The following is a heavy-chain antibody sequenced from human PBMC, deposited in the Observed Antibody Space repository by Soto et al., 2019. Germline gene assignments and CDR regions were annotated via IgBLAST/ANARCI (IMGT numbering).Heavy chain of an antibody. D-gene: IGHD2-21*02. Sequence: QVQLQESGPGLVKPSQTLSLTCTVSGGSISSGGYYWSWIRQHPGKGLEWIGYIYYSGSTYYNPSLKSRVTISVDTSKNQFALKLSSVTAADTAVYYCARVRLGHIVVVTAIRPGWFDPWGQGTLVTVSS. CDR1: GGSISSGGYY. J-gene: IGHJ5*02. V-gene: IGHV4-31*03. CDR3: ARVRLGHIVVVTAIRPGWFDP. CDR2: IYYSGST.